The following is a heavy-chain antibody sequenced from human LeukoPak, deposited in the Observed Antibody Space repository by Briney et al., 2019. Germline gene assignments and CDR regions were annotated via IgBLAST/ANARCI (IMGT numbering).Heavy chain of an antibody. CDR1: GGSISNYY. Sequence: PSETLSLTCTVSGGSISNYYWGWIRQPPGKGLEWIGYISYSGSTNYNPSLKSRVTISVDTSKNQFSLKLSSVTAADTAVYYCVRETGERAFDIWGQGTMVTVSS. V-gene: IGHV4-59*01. J-gene: IGHJ3*02. CDR3: VRETGERAFDI. D-gene: IGHD7-27*01. CDR2: ISYSGST.